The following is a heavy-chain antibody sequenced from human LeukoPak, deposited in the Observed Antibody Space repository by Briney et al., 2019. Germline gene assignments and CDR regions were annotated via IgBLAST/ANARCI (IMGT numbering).Heavy chain of an antibody. D-gene: IGHD4-17*01. Sequence: ASVKVSCKASGYTFTSYGISWVRQAPGQGVEWMGWISAYNGNANYAQKLQGRVTMPTDTSTSTAYMELRSLRSDDTAVYYRAKNGGHPTENYYMDVWGKGTTVTVSS. CDR3: AKNGGHPTENYYMDV. CDR2: ISAYNGNA. J-gene: IGHJ6*03. CDR1: GYTFTSYG. V-gene: IGHV1-18*01.